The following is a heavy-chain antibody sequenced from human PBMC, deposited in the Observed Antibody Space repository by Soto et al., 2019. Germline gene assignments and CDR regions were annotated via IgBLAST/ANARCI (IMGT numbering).Heavy chain of an antibody. Sequence: QVQLVQSGAEMKKPGSSVRVSCKASGGALSSSGITWVRQAPGQGLEWVAAVIPIFGTTKNAPKFQGRVTVSADESTSTAYMELSSLTSEDSAVYFCARSRPRGSDFPGVMPWAALDVWGQGTLVTVSS. CDR3: ARSRPRGSDFPGVMPWAALDV. D-gene: IGHD2-2*01. J-gene: IGHJ3*01. CDR2: VIPIFGTT. CDR1: GGALSSSG. V-gene: IGHV1-69*01.